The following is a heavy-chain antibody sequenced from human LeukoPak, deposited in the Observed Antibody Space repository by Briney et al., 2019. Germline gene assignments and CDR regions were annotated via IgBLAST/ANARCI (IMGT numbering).Heavy chain of an antibody. Sequence: GGSLRLSCAASGFTFNNYGLHWVRQAPGKGLEWVTSIPYDGSDKFYADSVKGRFTISRDNSKNTLYLQMNSLRAEDTALYYCARLLGYYFDFWGQGTLVTVSS. CDR3: ARLLGYYFDF. J-gene: IGHJ4*02. D-gene: IGHD3-10*01. CDR1: GFTFNNYG. V-gene: IGHV3-30*03. CDR2: IPYDGSDK.